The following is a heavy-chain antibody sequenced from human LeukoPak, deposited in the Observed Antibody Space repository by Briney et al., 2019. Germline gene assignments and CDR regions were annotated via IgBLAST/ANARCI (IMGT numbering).Heavy chain of an antibody. CDR2: ITGSGIST. J-gene: IGHJ4*02. CDR3: ARDIDWGYAWNY. V-gene: IGHV3-23*01. D-gene: IGHD2-8*01. CDR1: GFTFSDYA. Sequence: GGSLRLSCEASGFTFSDYAMTWVRQAPGKGLEWVSEITGSGISTYYADSVKGRFTISRDSSKNTLYLQMSSLRADDTAVYYCARDIDWGYAWNYWGQGTLVIVSS.